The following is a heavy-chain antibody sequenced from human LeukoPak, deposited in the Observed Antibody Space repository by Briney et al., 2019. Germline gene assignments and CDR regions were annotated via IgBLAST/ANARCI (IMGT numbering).Heavy chain of an antibody. CDR3: ARQYHDSTGYYYFDY. D-gene: IGHD3-22*01. V-gene: IGHV4-39*02. Sequence: PSETLSLTCTVSGDAITGSTYYWGWIRQPPGKGLEWIGSMYYSEKTYYNPSLKSRVTISADTSKNHVSLKLSSVTAADTAVYYCARQYHDSTGYYYFDYWGQGTLVTASS. CDR1: GDAITGSTYY. J-gene: IGHJ4*02. CDR2: MYYSEKT.